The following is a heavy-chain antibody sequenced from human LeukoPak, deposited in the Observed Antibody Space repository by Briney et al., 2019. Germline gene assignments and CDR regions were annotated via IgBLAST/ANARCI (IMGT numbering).Heavy chain of an antibody. CDR2: FDPEDGET. CDR1: GYTLTELS. D-gene: IGHD3-16*02. J-gene: IGHJ4*02. CDR3: ATVKDYVWGSYRLDY. V-gene: IGHV1-24*01. Sequence: ASVKVSCKVSGYTLTELSMHWVRQAPGKGLEWMGGFDPEDGETIYAQKFQGRVTMTEDTSTDTAYMEPSSLRSEDTAVYYCATVKDYVWGSYRLDYWGQGTLVTVSS.